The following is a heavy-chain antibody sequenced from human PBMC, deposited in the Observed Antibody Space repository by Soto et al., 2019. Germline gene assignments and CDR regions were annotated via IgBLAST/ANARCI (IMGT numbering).Heavy chain of an antibody. CDR3: ARDRDDYGSGNYYNRIDF. Sequence: QVQLVQSGAEVKKPGSSVKVSCKASGGIFSTYAISWLRQAPGQGLEWMGGIIPIFGTPNYAQRFQGRVPITADESTTTSYMERSRLKSEDTAVYYCARDRDDYGSGNYYNRIDFWGQGTLVTVSS. CDR1: GGIFSTYA. D-gene: IGHD3-10*01. CDR2: IIPIFGTP. V-gene: IGHV1-69*01. J-gene: IGHJ4*02.